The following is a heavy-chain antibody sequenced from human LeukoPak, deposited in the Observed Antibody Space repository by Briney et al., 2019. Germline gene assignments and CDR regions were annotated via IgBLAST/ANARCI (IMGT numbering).Heavy chain of an antibody. CDR3: ARVAAAAPGAYGMDV. Sequence: GGSLRLSCAASGFTVSSNYMSWVRQAPGKGLEWVSVIYSGGSTYYADSVKGRFTISRDNSKNTLYLQMNSLRAEDTAVYYCARVAAAAPGAYGMDVWGQGTTVTVSS. V-gene: IGHV3-53*01. CDR1: GFTVSSNY. D-gene: IGHD6-13*01. J-gene: IGHJ6*02. CDR2: IYSGGST.